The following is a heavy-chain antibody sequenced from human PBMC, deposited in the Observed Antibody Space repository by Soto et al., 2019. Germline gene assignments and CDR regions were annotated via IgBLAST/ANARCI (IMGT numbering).Heavy chain of an antibody. J-gene: IGHJ4*02. CDR1: GFTFSSYW. Sequence: SLRLSCAASGFTFSSYWMSWVRQAPGKGLEWVANIKQDGSEKYYVDSVKGRFTISRDNAKNSLYLQMNSLRAEDTAVYYCARATVDIVVVQAPSDYWGQGTLVTVAS. CDR3: ARATVDIVVVQAPSDY. V-gene: IGHV3-7*01. CDR2: IKQDGSEK. D-gene: IGHD2-2*03.